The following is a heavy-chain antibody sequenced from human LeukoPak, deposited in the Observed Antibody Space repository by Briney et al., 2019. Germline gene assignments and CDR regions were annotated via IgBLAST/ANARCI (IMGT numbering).Heavy chain of an antibody. CDR1: GFNVRSNY. Sequence: GGSLRLSCAASGFNVRSNYMSWVRQAPGRGLEWVSVIYSDRNTYYADSVKGRFTISRDNSKNTVYLQMNSLRVEDTAVYYCARGNWNYPFDYWGQGTLVTVSS. CDR2: IYSDRNT. V-gene: IGHV3-53*01. D-gene: IGHD1-7*01. CDR3: ARGNWNYPFDY. J-gene: IGHJ4*02.